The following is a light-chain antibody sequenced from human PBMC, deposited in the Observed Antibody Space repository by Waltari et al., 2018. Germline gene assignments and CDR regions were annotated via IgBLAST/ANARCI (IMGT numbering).Light chain of an antibody. CDR2: AAS. CDR3: QQSYSNLPYT. Sequence: DIQMTQSPSSLSASVGDRVTITCRASQSITNYLNWYQHKPGKAPKLLISAASSLQSGVPSRFSGSGSWTDLTLTISGLQPEEFATYYGQQSYSNLPYTFRQATKLEIK. CDR1: QSITNY. V-gene: IGKV1-39*01. J-gene: IGKJ2*01.